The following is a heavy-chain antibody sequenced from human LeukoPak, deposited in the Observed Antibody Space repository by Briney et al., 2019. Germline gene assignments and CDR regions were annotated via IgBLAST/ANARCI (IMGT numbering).Heavy chain of an antibody. CDR3: ARDSSGWYPDY. D-gene: IGHD6-19*01. V-gene: IGHV3-7*01. CDR2: IKQDGSVK. J-gene: IGHJ4*02. Sequence: GGSLRLSCAASGFTFSTYWMNWVRQAPGKGLEWVANIKQDGSVKYYVDSVKGRFTISRDNAKNSLYLQMNSLRAEDTAVYYCARDSSGWYPDYWGQGTLVTVSS. CDR1: GFTFSTYW.